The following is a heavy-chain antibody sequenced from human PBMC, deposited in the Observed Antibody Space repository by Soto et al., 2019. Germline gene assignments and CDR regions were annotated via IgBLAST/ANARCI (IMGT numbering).Heavy chain of an antibody. J-gene: IGHJ6*02. CDR1: GFTFSSYG. CDR3: ARQIAAAGTYYYGMDV. CDR2: IWYDGSNK. Sequence: GGSLRLSCAAPGFTFSSYGMHWVRQAPGKGLEWVAVIWYDGSNKYYADSVKGRFTISRDNSKNTLYLQMNSLRAEDTAVYYCARQIAAAGTYYYGMDVWGQGTTVTVSS. V-gene: IGHV3-33*01. D-gene: IGHD6-13*01.